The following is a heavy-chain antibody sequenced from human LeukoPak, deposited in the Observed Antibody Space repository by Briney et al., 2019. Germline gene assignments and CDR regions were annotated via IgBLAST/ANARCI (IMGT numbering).Heavy chain of an antibody. J-gene: IGHJ5*02. V-gene: IGHV4-34*01. CDR1: GGSFSGYY. CDR2: TNHSGST. Sequence: SETLSLTCAVYGGSFSGYYWSWIRQPPGKGLEWIGETNHSGSTNYNPSLKSRVTISVDTSKNQFSLKLSSVTAADTAVYYCARAGSSWSGNWSGPWGQGTLVTVSS. CDR3: ARAGSSWSGNWSGP. D-gene: IGHD6-13*01.